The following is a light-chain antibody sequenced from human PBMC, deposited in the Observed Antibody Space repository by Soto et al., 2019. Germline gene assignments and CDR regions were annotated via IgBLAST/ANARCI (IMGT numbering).Light chain of an antibody. CDR1: SSNIGANS. J-gene: IGLJ1*01. CDR2: SNN. Sequence: QSVLTQPPSASGATGQTVTISCSGSSSNIGANSVNWYQQVPGKAPKVLISSNNQRPSGVPDRVSGSKSGTSASLAISGLQSDDEADYYCAAWDDTLDVFYGFGSGTKLTVL. CDR3: AAWDDTLDVFYG. V-gene: IGLV1-44*01.